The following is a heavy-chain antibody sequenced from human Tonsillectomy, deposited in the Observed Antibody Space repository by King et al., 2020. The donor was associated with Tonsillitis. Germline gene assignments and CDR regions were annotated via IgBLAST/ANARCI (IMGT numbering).Heavy chain of an antibody. D-gene: IGHD3-3*01. V-gene: IGHV3-30*18. Sequence: QLVQSGGGVVQPGRSLRLSCAASGFTFSSYGMHWVRQAPGKGLEWVAVISYDGSYKYYADSLKGRFTISRDNSKNTLYLQMNSLRAEDTAVYYCAKDNDFNYWGQGTLVTVSS. CDR3: AKDNDFNY. CDR1: GFTFSSYG. CDR2: ISYDGSYK. J-gene: IGHJ4*02.